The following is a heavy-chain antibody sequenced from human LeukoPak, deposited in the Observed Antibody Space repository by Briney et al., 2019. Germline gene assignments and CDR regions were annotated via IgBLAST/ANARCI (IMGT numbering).Heavy chain of an antibody. CDR3: ARWLSGAVNFDV. J-gene: IGHJ4*02. CDR2: IYYSGST. CDR1: SGSISTYY. V-gene: IGHV4-59*01. Sequence: PSETLSLTCTVSSGSISTYYWSWNRQSPGRGLEWIGDIYYSGSTYYNPSLKSRVTISIDTSKKQFSLRLGSMTAADTAVYYCARWLSGAVNFDVWGPGTLITVPS. D-gene: IGHD3-22*01.